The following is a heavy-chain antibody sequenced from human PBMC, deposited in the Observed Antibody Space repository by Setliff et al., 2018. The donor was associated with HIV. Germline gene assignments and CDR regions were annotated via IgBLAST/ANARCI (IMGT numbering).Heavy chain of an antibody. J-gene: IGHJ4*02. D-gene: IGHD2-2*01. Sequence: SETLSLTCAVYGGPFSGHYWSWIRQPPGQGLEWIGETSHSGKTNYNPSLKSRVTISVDTSKNQFSLKLTSVTAADTAVYYCVTSSSWSSRLNFWGPGMLVTVS. CDR1: GGPFSGHY. V-gene: IGHV4-34*01. CDR2: TSHSGKT. CDR3: VTSSSWSSRLNF.